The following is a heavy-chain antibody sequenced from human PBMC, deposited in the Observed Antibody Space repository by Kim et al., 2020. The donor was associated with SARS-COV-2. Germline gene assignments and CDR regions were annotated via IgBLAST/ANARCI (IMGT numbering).Heavy chain of an antibody. V-gene: IGHV3-21*01. J-gene: IGHJ4*02. D-gene: IGHD4-17*01. Sequence: YYADSVKGRFTIARDNAKNSLYLQMNSLRAEDTAVYYCASLDDYGDRIDYWGQGTLVTVSS. CDR3: ASLDDYGDRIDY.